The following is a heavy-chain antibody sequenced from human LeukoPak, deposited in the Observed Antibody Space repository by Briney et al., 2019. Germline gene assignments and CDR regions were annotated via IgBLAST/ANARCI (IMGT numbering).Heavy chain of an antibody. CDR1: GYTFTSYY. J-gene: IGHJ6*03. CDR3: ARDIAVPNYYMDV. V-gene: IGHV1-46*01. CDR2: INPSGGST. Sequence: GASVKVSCKASGYTFTSYYMHWVRQAPGQGLEGMGIINPSGGSTSYAQKFQGRVTMTRDMSTSTVDMELSSLRSEDTAVYYCARDIAVPNYYMDVWGKGTTVTVSS. D-gene: IGHD6-13*01.